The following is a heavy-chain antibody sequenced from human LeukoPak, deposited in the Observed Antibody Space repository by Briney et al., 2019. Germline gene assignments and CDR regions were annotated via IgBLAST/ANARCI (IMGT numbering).Heavy chain of an antibody. CDR1: GGSISSDYY. CDR2: IYHSGST. J-gene: IGHJ4*02. D-gene: IGHD6-13*01. V-gene: IGHV4-38-2*02. Sequence: SETLSLTCTVSGGSISSDYYWGWIRQPPGKGLEWIGSIYHSGSTYYNTSLKSRVTISVDTSKNQFSLKLSSVTAADTAVYYCARNRIAAAGGVDYWGQGTLVTVSS. CDR3: ARNRIAAAGGVDY.